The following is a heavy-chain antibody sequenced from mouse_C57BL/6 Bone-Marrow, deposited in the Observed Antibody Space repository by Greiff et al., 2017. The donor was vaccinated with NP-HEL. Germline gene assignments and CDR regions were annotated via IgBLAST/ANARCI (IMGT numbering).Heavy chain of an antibody. CDR3: TRGGDRGYDSEY. J-gene: IGHJ2*01. V-gene: IGHV6-6*01. Sequence: EVQLRQSGGGLVQPGGSMKLSCAASGFTFSDAWMDWVRQSPEKGLEWVAEIRNKANNHATYYAESVKGRFTISRDDSKSSVYLQMNSLRAEDTGSYYCTRGGDRGYDSEYRGQGTTLSVSS. CDR1: GFTFSDAW. D-gene: IGHD2-4*01. CDR2: IRNKANNHAT.